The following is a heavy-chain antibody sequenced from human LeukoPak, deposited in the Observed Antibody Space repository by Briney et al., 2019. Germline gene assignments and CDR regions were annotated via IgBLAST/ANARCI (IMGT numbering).Heavy chain of an antibody. CDR1: GGTFSSYA. CDR2: IIPIFGTA. CDR3: ARGGGDTAMVIHAYYYYYYMDV. V-gene: IGHV1-69*05. D-gene: IGHD5-18*01. J-gene: IGHJ6*03. Sequence: GASVKVSCKASGGTFSSYAISWVRQAPGQGLEWMGGIIPIFGTANYAQKFQGRVTITTDESTSTAYMELSSLRSEDTAVYYCARGGGDTAMVIHAYYYYYYMDVWGKGTTVTVSS.